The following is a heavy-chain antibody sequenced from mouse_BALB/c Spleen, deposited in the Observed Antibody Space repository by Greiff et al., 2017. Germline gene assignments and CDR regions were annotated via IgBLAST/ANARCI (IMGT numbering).Heavy chain of an antibody. CDR1: GFTFSDYY. V-gene: IGHV5-4*02. CDR3: ARDGNAMDY. Sequence: EVQLQESGGGLVKPGGSLKLSCAASGFTFSDYYMYWVRQTPEKRLEWVATISDGGSYTYYPDSVKGRFTISRDNAKNNLYLQMSSLKSEDTAMYYCARDGNAMDYWGQGTSVTVSS. CDR2: ISDGGSYT. D-gene: IGHD2-1*01. J-gene: IGHJ4*01.